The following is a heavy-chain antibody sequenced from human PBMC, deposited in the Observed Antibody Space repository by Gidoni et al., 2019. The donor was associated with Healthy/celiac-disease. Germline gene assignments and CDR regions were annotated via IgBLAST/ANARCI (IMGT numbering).Heavy chain of an antibody. J-gene: IGHJ4*02. CDR2: IIPIFGTA. CDR3: ARTITMVRGLHYFDY. CDR1: GGTFSSYA. D-gene: IGHD3-10*01. V-gene: IGHV1-69*01. Sequence: QVQLVQSGAEVKKPGSSVKVSCKASGGTFSSYAISWVRQAPGQGLEWMGGIIPIFGTANYAQKFQGRVTITADESTSTAYMELSSLRSEDTAVYDCARTITMVRGLHYFDYWGQGTLVTVSS.